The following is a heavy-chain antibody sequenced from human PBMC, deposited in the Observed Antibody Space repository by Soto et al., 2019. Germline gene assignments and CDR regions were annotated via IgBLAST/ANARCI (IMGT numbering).Heavy chain of an antibody. CDR1: GYTFFNYG. CDR2: MSAYNGNR. CDR3: ARDGITLAGSFDY. J-gene: IGHJ4*02. D-gene: IGHD6-19*01. Sequence: QVQLVQSGAEVKKPGASVKVSCKASGYTFFNYGISWVRQAPGQGLEWMGWMSAYNGNRNYAGKFQGRATMTTETSTSTAYMELRSLRSDDTAVYYCARDGITLAGSFDYWAQGTLVTVSS. V-gene: IGHV1-18*01.